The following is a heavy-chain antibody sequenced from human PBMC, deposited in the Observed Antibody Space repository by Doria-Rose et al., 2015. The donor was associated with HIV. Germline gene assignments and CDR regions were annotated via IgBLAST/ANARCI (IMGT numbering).Heavy chain of an antibody. V-gene: IGHV4-34*01. CDR2: INHSGSP. CDR3: ARAGPEYYFDS. CDR1: VGSFRGYY. J-gene: IGHJ4*02. Sequence: LFNSSETLSLTCAVYVGSFRGYYWNWIRQPPGKGLEWIGEINHSGSPNYNPSLKSRVTMSVDTSRKQFSLKLNSVTAADTAVYYCARAGPEYYFDSWGQGTRGTVSS.